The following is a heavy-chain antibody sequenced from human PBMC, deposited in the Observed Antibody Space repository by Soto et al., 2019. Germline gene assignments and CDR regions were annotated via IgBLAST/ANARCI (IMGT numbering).Heavy chain of an antibody. CDR3: ARVLLWCGELLSHYYYGMDV. V-gene: IGHV1-18*01. J-gene: IGHJ6*02. Sequence: ASVKVSCKASGYTFTSYGISWVRQAPGQGLEWMGWISAYNGNTNYAQKLQGRVTMTTDTSTSTAYMELRSLRSDDTAVYYCARVLLWCGELLSHYYYGMDVWGQGTTVTVSS. CDR1: GYTFTSYG. D-gene: IGHD3-10*01. CDR2: ISAYNGNT.